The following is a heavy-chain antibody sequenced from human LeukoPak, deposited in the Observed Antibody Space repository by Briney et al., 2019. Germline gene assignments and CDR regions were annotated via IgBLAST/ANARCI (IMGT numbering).Heavy chain of an antibody. CDR2: INPNSGGT. Sequence: GASVKVSCKASGYTFTGYYMHWVRQAPGQGLEWMGWINPNSGGTNYAQKFQGRVTMTRDTSISTAYMELSRLRSDDTAVYYCARALVLPINWKREFDYWGQGTLVTVSS. J-gene: IGHJ4*02. CDR1: GYTFTGYY. D-gene: IGHD1-20*01. CDR3: ARALVLPINWKREFDY. V-gene: IGHV1-2*02.